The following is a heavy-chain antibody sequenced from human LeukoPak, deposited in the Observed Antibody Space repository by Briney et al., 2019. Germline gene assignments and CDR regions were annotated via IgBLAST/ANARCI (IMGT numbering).Heavy chain of an antibody. D-gene: IGHD3-22*01. Sequence: PSETLSLTCIVTGGSISSYYWNWIRQPPGKGLEWIGYISSSGSTNYNPSLKSRVTISVDTSKNQFSLKVHSVTAADTAIYYCARHRAYYDSSGYYYYFDYWGQGTLVPVSS. J-gene: IGHJ4*02. CDR2: ISSSGST. CDR3: ARHRAYYDSSGYYYYFDY. CDR1: GGSISSYY. V-gene: IGHV4-59*08.